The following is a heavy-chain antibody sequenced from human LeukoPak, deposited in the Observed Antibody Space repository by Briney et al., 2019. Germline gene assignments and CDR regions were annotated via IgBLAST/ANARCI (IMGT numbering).Heavy chain of an antibody. CDR2: INSDGSST. CDR1: GFTFSSYW. D-gene: IGHD3-3*01. Sequence: GGSLRLSCTASGFTFSSYWMHWVRQAPGKGLVWASRINSDGSSTSYADSVKGRFTISRDNAKNTLYLQMNSLRAEDTAVYYCAREYYDFWSGYYTGDAFDIWGQGTMVTVSS. CDR3: AREYYDFWSGYYTGDAFDI. V-gene: IGHV3-74*01. J-gene: IGHJ3*02.